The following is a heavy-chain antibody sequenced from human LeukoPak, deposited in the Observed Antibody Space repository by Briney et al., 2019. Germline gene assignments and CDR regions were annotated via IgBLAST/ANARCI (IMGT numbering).Heavy chain of an antibody. CDR3: ARDGLEMATFYFDY. Sequence: SQTLSLTCTFSGGSISSGSYYWSWIRQPAGKGLEWIGRIYTSGSTNYNPSLKSRVTISVDTSKNQFSLKLSSVTAADTAVYYCARDGLEMATFYFDYWGQGTLVTVSS. D-gene: IGHD5-24*01. V-gene: IGHV4-61*02. CDR1: GGSISSGSYY. J-gene: IGHJ4*02. CDR2: IYTSGST.